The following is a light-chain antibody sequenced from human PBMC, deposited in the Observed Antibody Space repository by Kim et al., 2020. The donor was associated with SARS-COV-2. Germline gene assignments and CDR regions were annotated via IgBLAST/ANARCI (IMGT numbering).Light chain of an antibody. Sequence: QSALTQPASVSGSPGQSITISCTGTSSDVGSYNLVSWYQQHPGKAPKLMIYEGNKRPSGVSNRFSGSKSGNTASLTISGLQAEDEADYYCCSYAGSSTFRVFGGGTQLTVL. J-gene: IGLJ3*02. V-gene: IGLV2-23*03. CDR1: SSDVGSYNL. CDR2: EGN. CDR3: CSYAGSSTFRV.